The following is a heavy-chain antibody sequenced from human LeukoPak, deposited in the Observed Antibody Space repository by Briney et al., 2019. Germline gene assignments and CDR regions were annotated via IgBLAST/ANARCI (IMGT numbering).Heavy chain of an antibody. CDR3: ARHYDFWSAYSFFDY. CDR1: GTSMINSHY. J-gene: IGHJ4*02. D-gene: IGHD3-3*01. V-gene: IGHV4-39*01. Sequence: PSETLSLTCTVSGTSMINSHYWGWIRQPPGKGLEWIGSIYYSGSTYYNPSLKSRVTISVDTSKNQFSLKLTSVTAADTAVYSCARHYDFWSAYSFFDYWGQGTLVTVSS. CDR2: IYYSGST.